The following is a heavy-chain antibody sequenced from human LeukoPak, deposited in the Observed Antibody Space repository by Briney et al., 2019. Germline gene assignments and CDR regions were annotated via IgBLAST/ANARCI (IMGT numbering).Heavy chain of an antibody. CDR1: GFTVSDTY. V-gene: IGHV3-66*02. CDR2: INSGWNT. J-gene: IGHJ4*02. D-gene: IGHD6-6*01. CDR3: ARDPSNPTAFDY. Sequence: GGSLRLSCAASGFTVSDTYMSRVRQAPGKALEWVSFINSGWNTHYADSVKGRFTISRDNSKNTLYLQMNSLRAEDTAVYYCARDPSNPTAFDYWGQGTLVTVSS.